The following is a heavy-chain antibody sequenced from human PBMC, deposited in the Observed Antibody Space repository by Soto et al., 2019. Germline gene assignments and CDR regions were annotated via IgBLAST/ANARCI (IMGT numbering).Heavy chain of an antibody. CDR2: IYYSGST. CDR1: GGSISSSSYY. CDR3: ASRLMVRDPYYGMDV. D-gene: IGHD3-10*01. V-gene: IGHV4-39*01. J-gene: IGHJ6*02. Sequence: SATLSLTCTVPGGSISSSSYYWGWIRQPPGKGLEWIGSIYYSGSTYYNPSLKSRVTISVDTSKNQFSLKLSSVTAADTAVYYCASRLMVRDPYYGMDVWGQGTTVS.